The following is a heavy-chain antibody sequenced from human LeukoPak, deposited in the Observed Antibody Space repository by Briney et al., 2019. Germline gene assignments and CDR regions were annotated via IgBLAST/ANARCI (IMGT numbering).Heavy chain of an antibody. V-gene: IGHV1-2*02. CDR2: INPEKRDT. Sequence: ASVKVSCKASGYTFTGYAIHWVRQAPGQGLEWMGWINPEKRDTGYAHKFQGRVTMTSDTSISTAYMELSSLRSDDTAVYYCAKKVRGPSHRLDFWGQGTLVTVSS. CDR3: AKKVRGPSHRLDF. J-gene: IGHJ4*02. D-gene: IGHD5-12*01. CDR1: GYTFTGYA.